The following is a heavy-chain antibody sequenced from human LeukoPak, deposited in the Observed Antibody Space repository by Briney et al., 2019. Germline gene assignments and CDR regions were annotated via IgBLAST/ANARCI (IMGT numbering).Heavy chain of an antibody. J-gene: IGHJ4*02. CDR3: AKSDPYGDSLIEI. D-gene: IGHD4-17*01. V-gene: IGHV3-48*03. Sequence: RGSLRLSCAAPGFTFSGYAMNWVRQAQGKGLEWLSHISSTGGTIYYADSVKGRLTVSRDNAKNSLYLQMISLRAEDTAVYYCAKSDPYGDSLIEIWGQGALVTVSS. CDR2: ISSTGGTI. CDR1: GFTFSGYA.